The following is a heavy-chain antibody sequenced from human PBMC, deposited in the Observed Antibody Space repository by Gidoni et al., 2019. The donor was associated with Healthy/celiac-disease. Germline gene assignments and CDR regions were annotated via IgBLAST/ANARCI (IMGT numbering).Heavy chain of an antibody. Sequence: QVQLVQSGAEMKKPGASVKVSCQASGYTFTSYGIHWVRQAPGQRLEWMGWLNAGNGNTKYSQKFRGRVTITRDTSASTVYMELSSLRSEDSAVYFCARGWDLLFSFDYWGQGTLVTVSS. D-gene: IGHD1-26*01. CDR1: GYTFTSYG. V-gene: IGHV1-3*01. CDR3: ARGWDLLFSFDY. CDR2: LNAGNGNT. J-gene: IGHJ4*02.